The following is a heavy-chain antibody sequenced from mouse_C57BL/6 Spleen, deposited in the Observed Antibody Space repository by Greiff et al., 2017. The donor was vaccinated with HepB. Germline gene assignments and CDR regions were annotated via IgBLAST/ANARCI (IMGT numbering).Heavy chain of an antibody. CDR3: ARIVYYGSTPTRYFDV. J-gene: IGHJ1*03. D-gene: IGHD1-1*01. CDR1: GFSLSTFGMG. CDR2: IWWDDDK. V-gene: IGHV8-8*01. Sequence: QVTLKVSGPGILQPSQTLSLTCSFSGFSLSTFGMGVGWIRQPSGKGLEWLAHIWWDDDKYYNPALKSRLTISKDTSKNQVFLKIANVDTADTATYYCARIVYYGSTPTRYFDVWGTGTTVTVSS.